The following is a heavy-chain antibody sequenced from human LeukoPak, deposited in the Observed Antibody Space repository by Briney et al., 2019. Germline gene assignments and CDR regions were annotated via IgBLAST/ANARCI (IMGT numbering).Heavy chain of an antibody. Sequence: PGGSLRLSCAASGFTFSSYSMNWVRQAPGKGLEWVSSISSSSSYIYYADSVKGRFTISRDNAKNSLYLQMNSLRAEDTAVYYCTIEPLQSNPFDYWGQGTLVTVSS. CDR2: ISSSSSYI. CDR3: TIEPLQSNPFDY. J-gene: IGHJ4*02. CDR1: GFTFSSYS. D-gene: IGHD4-11*01. V-gene: IGHV3-21*01.